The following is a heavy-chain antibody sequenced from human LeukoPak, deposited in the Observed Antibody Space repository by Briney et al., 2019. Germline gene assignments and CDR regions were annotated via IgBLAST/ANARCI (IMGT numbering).Heavy chain of an antibody. V-gene: IGHV3-23*01. J-gene: IGHJ3*02. CDR2: ISGSGGST. CDR1: GFTFSSYA. Sequence: PGGSLRLSCAASGFTFSSYAMSWVRQAPGKGLEWVSAISGSGGSTYYADSVKGRFTISRDNSKNTLYLQMNSLRAEDTAVYYCAVGNCPTTSCYPGVAFDIWGQGTMVTVSS. D-gene: IGHD2-2*01. CDR3: AVGNCPTTSCYPGVAFDI.